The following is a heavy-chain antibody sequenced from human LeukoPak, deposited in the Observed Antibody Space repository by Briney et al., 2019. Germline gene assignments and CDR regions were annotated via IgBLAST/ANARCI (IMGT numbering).Heavy chain of an antibody. D-gene: IGHD1-7*01. V-gene: IGHV1-2*02. CDR2: INPNSGGT. CDR1: GYTFTGYY. CDR3: ARASGTTSMDWFDP. Sequence: ASVKVSCKASGYTFTGYYMHWVRQAPGQGLEWMGWINPNSGGTNYAQKFQGRVTMTRDTSISTAYMELSRLRSDDTAVYYCARASGTTSMDWFDPWGQGTLVTVSS. J-gene: IGHJ5*02.